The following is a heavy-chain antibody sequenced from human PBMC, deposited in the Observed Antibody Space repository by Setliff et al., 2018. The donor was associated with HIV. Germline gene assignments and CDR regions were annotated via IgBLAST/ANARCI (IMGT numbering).Heavy chain of an antibody. CDR2: IKSKTDGGTT. CDR3: TTGTRLVD. CDR1: GFTFSSYT. V-gene: IGHV3-15*01. J-gene: IGHJ4*02. D-gene: IGHD2-21*01. Sequence: KPGGSLRLSCVVSGFTFSSYTMSWVRQAPGKGLEWVGRIKSKTDGGTTDYAAPVKGRFTISRDDSKNTLYLQMNSLKIEDTAVYYCTTGTRLVDWGQGALVTVSS.